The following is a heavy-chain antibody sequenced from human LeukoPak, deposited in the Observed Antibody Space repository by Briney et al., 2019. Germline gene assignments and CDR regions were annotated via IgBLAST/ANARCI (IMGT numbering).Heavy chain of an antibody. CDR1: GFTFSGSA. J-gene: IGHJ6*03. CDR2: IRSKANSYAT. Sequence: PGGSLRLSCAASGFTFSGSAMHWVRQASGKGLEWVGRIRSKANSYATAYAASVKGRFTISRDDSRNMAYLQMQSLKTEDTAVYYCARLGGHQKMPLFTGYYKGIYDYYYMDVWGRGTTVTVSS. D-gene: IGHD3-9*01. CDR3: ARLGGHQKMPLFTGYYKGIYDYYYMDV. V-gene: IGHV3-73*01.